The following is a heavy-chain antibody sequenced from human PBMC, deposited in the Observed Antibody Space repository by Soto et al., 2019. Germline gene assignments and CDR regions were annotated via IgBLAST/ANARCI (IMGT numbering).Heavy chain of an antibody. CDR2: ITNSGST. V-gene: IGHV4-34*01. CDR1: GWSFSDSY. D-gene: IGHD1-1*01. J-gene: IGHJ5*01. CDR3: ARGRTAIATRWFDY. Sequence: PXETLCLTCAVFGWSFSDSYWSWIRQSPEKGLEWIGEITNSGSTYYNPSLKSRVTISGDTSKNQFSLEVRSVTAADTAVYFCARGRTAIATRWFDYWGQGPLVTVSS.